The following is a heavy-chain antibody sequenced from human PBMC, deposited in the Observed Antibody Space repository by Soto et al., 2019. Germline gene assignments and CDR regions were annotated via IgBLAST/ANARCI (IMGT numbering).Heavy chain of an antibody. CDR1: GFSLSSYA. Sequence: QVQLVESGGGVVQPGGSLRLSCATSGFSLSSYAMHWVRQAPGKGLEWVALMSYDESKKYYADSVKGRFTISRDTSKNTLLLQMNNLRVEETAVYYCAKARRDGDFMHILVVDFWGQGALVTVSS. CDR2: MSYDESKK. V-gene: IGHV3-30*18. D-gene: IGHD2-15*01. CDR3: AKARRDGDFMHILVVDF. J-gene: IGHJ4*02.